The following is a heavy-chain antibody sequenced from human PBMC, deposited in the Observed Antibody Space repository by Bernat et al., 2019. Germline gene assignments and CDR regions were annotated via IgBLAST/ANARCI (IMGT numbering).Heavy chain of an antibody. CDR2: ISSSGSTI. Sequence: EVQLVESGGGLVQPGGSLRLSCAASGFTFSSYEMNWVRQAPGKGLEWVSYISSSGSTIYYADSVKGRFTISRDNAKNSLYLQMNSLRAEDTAVYYCARDGYYSVVVVADTRDYIDVWGQGTTVTVSS. D-gene: IGHD2-15*01. V-gene: IGHV3-48*03. J-gene: IGHJ6*03. CDR3: ARDGYYSVVVVADTRDYIDV. CDR1: GFTFSSYE.